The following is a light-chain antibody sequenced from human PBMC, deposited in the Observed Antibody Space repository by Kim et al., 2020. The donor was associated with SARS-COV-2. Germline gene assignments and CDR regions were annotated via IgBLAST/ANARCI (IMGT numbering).Light chain of an antibody. CDR2: EAS. CDR3: QQYSSYWT. V-gene: IGKV1-5*01. J-gene: IGKJ1*01. Sequence: DIQMTQSPSTLSASVGDRVTITCRASQNINNWLAWYQQKSGKAPKLLLYEASSLESGVPSRFSGSGSGTEFTLTITSLQPDDFATYYCQQYSSYWTFGQGTKVDIK. CDR1: QNINNW.